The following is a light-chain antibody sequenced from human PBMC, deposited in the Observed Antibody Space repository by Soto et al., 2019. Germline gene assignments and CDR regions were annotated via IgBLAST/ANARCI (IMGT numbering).Light chain of an antibody. J-gene: IGLJ1*01. Sequence: QSALTQTASVSGSPGQSITISCTGTSSDVGSYNLVSWYQQHPGKAPKLMIYEGTKRPSGVSNRFSGSKSGNTASLTISGLQAEDEADYYCCSYAGSNTYVFGIGTKLTVL. V-gene: IGLV2-23*01. CDR2: EGT. CDR1: SSDVGSYNL. CDR3: CSYAGSNTYV.